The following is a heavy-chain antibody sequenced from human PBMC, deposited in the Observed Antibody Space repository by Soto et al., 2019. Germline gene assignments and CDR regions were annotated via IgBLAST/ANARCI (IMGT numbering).Heavy chain of an antibody. J-gene: IGHJ4*02. CDR3: ARGTEVPGSGSYYPAPYYFDY. Sequence: QVQLVQSGAEVKKPGSSVKVSCKASGGTFSSYTISWVRQAPGQGLEWMGRIIPILGIANYAQKFQGRVTITADKSTSTAYMELSSLRSEDTAVYYCARGTEVPGSGSYYPAPYYFDYWGQGTLVTVSS. V-gene: IGHV1-69*02. CDR2: IIPILGIA. D-gene: IGHD3-10*01. CDR1: GGTFSSYT.